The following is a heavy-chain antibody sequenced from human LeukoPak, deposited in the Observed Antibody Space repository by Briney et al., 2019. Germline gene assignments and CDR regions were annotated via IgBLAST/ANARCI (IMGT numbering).Heavy chain of an antibody. CDR2: INHSGRT. Sequence: SETLSLTCAVSGSSISSDYYWGWIRQPPGKGLEWIGSINHSGRTYYNPSLTSRVTISVDTSKNQFSLKLSSVTAADTAVYYCARDHLANLASRLFDPWGQGTLVTVSS. CDR1: GSSISSDYY. J-gene: IGHJ5*02. V-gene: IGHV4-38-2*02. D-gene: IGHD3-3*01. CDR3: ARDHLANLASRLFDP.